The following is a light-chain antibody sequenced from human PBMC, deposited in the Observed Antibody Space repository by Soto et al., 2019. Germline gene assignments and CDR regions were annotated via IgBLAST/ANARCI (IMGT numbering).Light chain of an antibody. Sequence: EIVLTQSPATLSLSPGERATLSCRARQSVSSYLAWYQQKPGQAPRLLIYDASNRATAIPARFSGSGSGTDFALTISSREPEDPAVYYCQQARKFGQGTKVEIK. V-gene: IGKV3-11*01. CDR3: QQARK. CDR1: QSVSSY. CDR2: DAS. J-gene: IGKJ1*01.